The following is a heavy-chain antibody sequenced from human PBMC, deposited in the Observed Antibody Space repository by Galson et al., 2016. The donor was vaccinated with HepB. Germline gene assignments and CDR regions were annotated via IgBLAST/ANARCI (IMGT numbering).Heavy chain of an antibody. Sequence: SETLSLTCIVSGGSISRDYYWGWIRQPPGRGLEWIGSIYSSEDTYYNPSLKSRVTISVDTPKNQFSLRLDSVTAADTGLYYCATGIVVAGKYYYHYMDVWGKGTTVTVSS. CDR3: ATGIVVAGKYYYHYMDV. D-gene: IGHD6-19*01. CDR2: IYSSEDT. J-gene: IGHJ6*03. CDR1: GGSISRDYY. V-gene: IGHV4-39*01.